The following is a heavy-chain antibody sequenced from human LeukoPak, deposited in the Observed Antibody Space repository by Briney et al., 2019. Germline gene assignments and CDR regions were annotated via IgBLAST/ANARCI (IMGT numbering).Heavy chain of an antibody. CDR2: IKQDGSEK. V-gene: IGHV3-7*01. Sequence: GGSLRLSCAASGFTFSSYGMHWVRQAPGKGLEWVANIKQDGSEKYYVDSVKGRFTISRDNAKNSLYLQMNSLRAEDTAVYYCARSSFSMVRGVTFDYWGQGTLVTVSS. D-gene: IGHD3-10*01. CDR3: ARSSFSMVRGVTFDY. J-gene: IGHJ4*02. CDR1: GFTFSSYG.